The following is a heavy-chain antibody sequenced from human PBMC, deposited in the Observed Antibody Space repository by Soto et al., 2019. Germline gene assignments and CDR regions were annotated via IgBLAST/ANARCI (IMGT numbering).Heavy chain of an antibody. D-gene: IGHD3-22*01. Sequence: SETLSLTCTVTGGSISSSNYFWGWIRQSPVKGLEWIGSCHNSGVTYYNPSLKSRATVDMSKNQISLKMSSVTAADTALYYCATTSSGYPYWGRGTLVT. CDR3: ATTSSGYPY. CDR1: GGSISSSNYF. CDR2: CHNSGVT. V-gene: IGHV4-39*01. J-gene: IGHJ4*02.